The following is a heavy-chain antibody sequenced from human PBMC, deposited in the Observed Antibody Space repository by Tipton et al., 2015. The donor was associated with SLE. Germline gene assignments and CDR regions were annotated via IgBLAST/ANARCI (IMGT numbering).Heavy chain of an antibody. Sequence: TLSLTCTVSGVSISNHYWSWIRQPPGKGLELIGFISYTGNTNFNPSLKSRVNMSVATSKNQFSLRLTSVTAADTAMYYCARDSAVNFWYFDLWGRGTLVTVSS. CDR3: ARDSAVNFWYFDL. CDR2: ISYTGNT. V-gene: IGHV4-59*11. J-gene: IGHJ2*01. CDR1: GVSISNHY.